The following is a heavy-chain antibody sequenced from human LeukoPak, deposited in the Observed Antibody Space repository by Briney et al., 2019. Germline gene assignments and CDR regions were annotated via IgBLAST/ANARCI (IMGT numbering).Heavy chain of an antibody. CDR1: GFTVSSNY. CDR3: ARVSGDYYGMDV. D-gene: IGHD3-10*01. Sequence: GGSLRLSCAASGFTVSSNYMSWVRQAPGKGLEWVSVIYSGGSTYYADSVKGRFTISRDNSKNTLYLQMNSLRAEDTAVYYCARVSGDYYGMDVWGKGTTVTVSS. CDR2: IYSGGST. V-gene: IGHV3-53*01. J-gene: IGHJ6*04.